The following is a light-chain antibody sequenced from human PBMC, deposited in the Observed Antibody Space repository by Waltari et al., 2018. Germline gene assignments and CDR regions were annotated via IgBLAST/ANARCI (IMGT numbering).Light chain of an antibody. Sequence: CSASQVVGTYLAWYQQKSGQTPRLLIYDASNRATGIPARFSGSGSGTDFTLTISSLDPEDFAIYYCQQRGSWPLTFGGGTKLEI. V-gene: IGKV3-11*01. J-gene: IGKJ4*01. CDR3: QQRGSWPLT. CDR1: QVVGTY. CDR2: DAS.